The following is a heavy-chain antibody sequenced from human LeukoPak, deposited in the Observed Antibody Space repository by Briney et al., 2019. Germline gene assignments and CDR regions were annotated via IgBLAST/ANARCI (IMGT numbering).Heavy chain of an antibody. Sequence: ASVEVSCKVSGYTLTELSMHWVRQAPGKGLEWMGGFDPEDGETIYAQKFQGGVTMTEDTSTDTAYMELSSLRSEDTAVYYCATDLDSSGYFGAFDIWGQGTMVTVSS. D-gene: IGHD3-22*01. V-gene: IGHV1-24*01. CDR1: GYTLTELS. J-gene: IGHJ3*02. CDR3: ATDLDSSGYFGAFDI. CDR2: FDPEDGET.